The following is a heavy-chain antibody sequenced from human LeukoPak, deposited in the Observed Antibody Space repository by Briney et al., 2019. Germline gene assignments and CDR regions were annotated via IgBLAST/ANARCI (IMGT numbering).Heavy chain of an antibody. Sequence: GGSLRLSCAASGFTFSNAWMSWVRQAPGKGLEWVSAISGSGGSTYYADSVKGRFTISRDNSKNTLYLQMNSLRAEDTAVYYCAKFFKYRIAASDYFDYWGQGTLVTVSS. J-gene: IGHJ4*02. V-gene: IGHV3-23*01. CDR3: AKFFKYRIAASDYFDY. CDR2: ISGSGGST. CDR1: GFTFSNAW. D-gene: IGHD6-6*01.